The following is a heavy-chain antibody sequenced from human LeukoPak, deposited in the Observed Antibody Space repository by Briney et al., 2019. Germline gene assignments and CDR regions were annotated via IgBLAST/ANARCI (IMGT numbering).Heavy chain of an antibody. J-gene: IGHJ4*02. Sequence: SVKVSCKASGGTFSSYAISWVRQAPGQGLEWMGRIIPIFGTANYAQKFQARVTITTDESTSTAYMELSSLRSEDTAVYYCARDRYGSGSLFDYWGQGTLVTVSS. D-gene: IGHD3-10*01. V-gene: IGHV1-69*05. CDR2: IIPIFGTA. CDR1: GGTFSSYA. CDR3: ARDRYGSGSLFDY.